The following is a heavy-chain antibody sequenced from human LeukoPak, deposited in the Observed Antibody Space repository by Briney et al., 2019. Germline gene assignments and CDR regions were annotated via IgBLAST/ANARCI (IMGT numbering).Heavy chain of an antibody. CDR2: IYTSGST. CDR1: GGSISSGSYY. V-gene: IGHV4-61*02. J-gene: IGHJ4*02. Sequence: SQTLSLTCTVSGGSISSGSYYWSWIRQPAGKGLEWIGRIYTSGSTNYNPSLKSRVTISVDTPKNQFSLKLSSVTAADTAVYYCARGPTYCSSSSCLQGEWGQGTLVTVSS. D-gene: IGHD2-15*01. CDR3: ARGPTYCSSSSCLQGE.